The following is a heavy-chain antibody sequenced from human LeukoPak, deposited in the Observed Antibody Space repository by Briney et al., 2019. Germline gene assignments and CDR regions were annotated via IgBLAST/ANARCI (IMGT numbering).Heavy chain of an antibody. CDR2: INHSGST. D-gene: IGHD6-13*01. J-gene: IGHJ3*02. V-gene: IGHV4-34*01. CDR1: GGSFSGYY. Sequence: PSETLSLTCAVYGGSFSGYYWSWIRQPPGKGLEWIGEINHSGSTNYNPSLKSRVTISVDTSKNQFSLKLSSVTAADTVVYYCARSSPYSSSWFYQTDAFDIWGQGTMVTVSS. CDR3: ARSSPYSSSWFYQTDAFDI.